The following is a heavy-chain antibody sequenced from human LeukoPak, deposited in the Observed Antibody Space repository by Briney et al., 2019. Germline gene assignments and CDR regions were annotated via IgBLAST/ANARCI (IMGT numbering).Heavy chain of an antibody. Sequence: ASETLSLTCTVSGVSIGSGSYYWVWIRQPPGKGLEWIGNIYYSGSTYYNPSLKSRVTISVDTSKNQFSLRLGSVTAADTAVYYCARYGSDPDNYFDPWGQGILVTVST. CDR2: IYYSGST. D-gene: IGHD4-17*01. CDR3: ARYGSDPDNYFDP. CDR1: GVSIGSGSYY. J-gene: IGHJ5*02. V-gene: IGHV4-39*07.